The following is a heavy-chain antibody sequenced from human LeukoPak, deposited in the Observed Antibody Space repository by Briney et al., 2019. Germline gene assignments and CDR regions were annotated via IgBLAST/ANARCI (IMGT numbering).Heavy chain of an antibody. J-gene: IGHJ4*02. V-gene: IGHV3-48*03. CDR1: GFTFSSYE. D-gene: IGHD3-9*01. Sequence: GGSLRLSCAASGFTFSSYEMNWVRQAPGKGLEWVSYISSSGSTIYYADSVKGRFTISRDNAKNSLYLQMNSLRAEDTAVYYCAKSDALRYFDWSVDFDYWGQGTLVTVSS. CDR2: ISSSGSTI. CDR3: AKSDALRYFDWSVDFDY.